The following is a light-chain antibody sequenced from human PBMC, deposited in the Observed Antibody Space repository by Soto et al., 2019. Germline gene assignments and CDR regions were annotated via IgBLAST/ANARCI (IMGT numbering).Light chain of an antibody. V-gene: IGLV2-14*01. J-gene: IGLJ3*02. Sequence: QSALTQPASVSGSPGQSITISCTGTSSDVGGYNYVSWYQHPPGKAPKLMIFEVTNRPSGVSNRFSGSKSGNTASLTISGLQAEDEADYYCGSYASSGTLWVFGGGTKLTVL. CDR1: SSDVGGYNY. CDR2: EVT. CDR3: GSYASSGTLWV.